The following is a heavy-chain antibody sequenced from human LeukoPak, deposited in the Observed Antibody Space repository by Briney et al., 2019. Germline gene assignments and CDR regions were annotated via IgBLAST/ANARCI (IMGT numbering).Heavy chain of an antibody. D-gene: IGHD2-21*02. J-gene: IGHJ6*02. CDR2: MNPNSGNT. CDR1: GYTFTSYD. CDR3: ARDDSRRDYYYYGMDV. V-gene: IGHV1-8*01. Sequence: ASVKVSCKASGYTFTSYDINWVRQATGQGLEWMGWMNPNSGNTGYAQKFQGRVTMTRNTSISTAYMELSSLRSEDTAVYYCARDDSRRDYYYYGMDVWGQGTTVTVSS.